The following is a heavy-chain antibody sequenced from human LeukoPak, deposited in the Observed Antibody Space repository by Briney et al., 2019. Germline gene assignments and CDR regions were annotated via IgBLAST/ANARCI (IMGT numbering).Heavy chain of an antibody. J-gene: IGHJ5*02. Sequence: ASVKVSCKASGYTFTSYAMHWVRQAPGQRLEWMGWINAGNGNTKYSQKSQGRVTITRDTSASTAYMELSSLRSEDTAVYYCARGTNPITMVRGVTNWFDPWGQGTLVTVSS. CDR2: INAGNGNT. V-gene: IGHV1-3*01. CDR3: ARGTNPITMVRGVTNWFDP. CDR1: GYTFTSYA. D-gene: IGHD3-10*01.